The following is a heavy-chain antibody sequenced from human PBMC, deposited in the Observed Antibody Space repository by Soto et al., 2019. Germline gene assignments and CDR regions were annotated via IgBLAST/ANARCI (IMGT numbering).Heavy chain of an antibody. Sequence: QVQLVQSGAEVKKPGASVKVSCKASGYTFTGYYMHWVRQAPGQGLEWMGWINPNSGGTNYAQKFQGRVTMTRDTSISTAYMELSRLRSDDTAVYYCARGRLVYSGSSDVDAFDIWGQGTMVTVSS. J-gene: IGHJ3*02. V-gene: IGHV1-2*02. CDR2: INPNSGGT. D-gene: IGHD1-26*01. CDR3: ARGRLVYSGSSDVDAFDI. CDR1: GYTFTGYY.